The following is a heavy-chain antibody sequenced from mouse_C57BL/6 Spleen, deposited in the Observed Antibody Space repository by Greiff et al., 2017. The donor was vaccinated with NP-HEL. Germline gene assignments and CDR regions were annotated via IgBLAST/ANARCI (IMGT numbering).Heavy chain of an antibody. J-gene: IGHJ3*01. CDR3: ARERHDSGGFAY. Sequence: VKVVESGPGLVAPSQSLSITCTVSGFSLTSYAISWVRQPPGKGLEWLGVIWTGGGTNYNSALKSRLSISKDNSKSQVFLKMNSLQTDDTARYYCARERHDSGGFAYWGQGTLVTVSA. V-gene: IGHV2-9-1*01. D-gene: IGHD2-4*01. CDR2: IWTGGGT. CDR1: GFSLTSYA.